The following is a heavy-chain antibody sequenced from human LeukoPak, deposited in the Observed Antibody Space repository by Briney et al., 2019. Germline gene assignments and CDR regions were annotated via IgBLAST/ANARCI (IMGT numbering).Heavy chain of an antibody. J-gene: IGHJ4*02. CDR1: GFTFSSYA. Sequence: PGGSLRLSCAASGFTFSSYAMHWVRQAPGKGLEWVAVISYDGSNKYYADSVKGRFTISRDNSKNTLYLQMNSLRAEDTAVYYCARDVDYAFDSWGQGALVTVSS. D-gene: IGHD4-17*01. CDR3: ARDVDYAFDS. V-gene: IGHV3-30*04. CDR2: ISYDGSNK.